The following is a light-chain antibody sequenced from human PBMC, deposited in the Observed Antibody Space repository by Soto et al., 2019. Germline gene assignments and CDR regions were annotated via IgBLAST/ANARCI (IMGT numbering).Light chain of an antibody. V-gene: IGLV1-51*01. Sequence: QSVLTQPPSVSAAPGQKVTIYCSGSSSNIGNNYVSWYQQLPGTAPKLLIYDNNKRPSGIPDRFSGSKSGTSATLGITGLQTGDEADYYCGTWDSSLSAGGVVFGGGTKLTVL. J-gene: IGLJ2*01. CDR3: GTWDSSLSAGGVV. CDR2: DNN. CDR1: SSNIGNNY.